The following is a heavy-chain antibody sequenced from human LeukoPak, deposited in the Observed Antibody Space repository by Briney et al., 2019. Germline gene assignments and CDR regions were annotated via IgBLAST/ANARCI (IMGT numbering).Heavy chain of an antibody. D-gene: IGHD3-16*02. CDR3: ARDKPAAGSYLDY. Sequence: ASVKVSCKASGGTFSSYAISWVRQAPGQGLGWMGRIIPILGIANYAQKFQGRVTITADKSTSTAYMELSSLRSEDTAVYYCARDKPAAGSYLDYWGQGTLVTVSS. J-gene: IGHJ4*02. CDR1: GGTFSSYA. V-gene: IGHV1-69*04. CDR2: IIPILGIA.